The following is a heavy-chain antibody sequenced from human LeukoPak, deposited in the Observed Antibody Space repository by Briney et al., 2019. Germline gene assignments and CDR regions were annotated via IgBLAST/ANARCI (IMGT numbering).Heavy chain of an antibody. CDR1: GFPFSSYG. J-gene: IGHJ5*02. Sequence: GGSLRLSCAASGFPFSSYGMYWVRQTPDKGLQWVAYLRKDATYSNYADSVRGRFTISRDNSKNTLDLQMSSLRVEDTAVYYCARDLCSSTSCYAGWFDPWGQGTLVTVSS. V-gene: IGHV3-30*02. CDR3: ARDLCSSTSCYAGWFDP. D-gene: IGHD2-2*01. CDR2: LRKDATYS.